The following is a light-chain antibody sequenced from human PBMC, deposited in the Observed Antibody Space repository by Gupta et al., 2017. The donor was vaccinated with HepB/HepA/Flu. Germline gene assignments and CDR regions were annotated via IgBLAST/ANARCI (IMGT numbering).Light chain of an antibody. V-gene: IGKV2D-29*01. CDR2: EGS. CDR3: KQNVNPPCK. CDR1: QSLLHADGETY. J-gene: IGKJ2*01. Sequence: EIVMTQTPLSLSVTPGQSASISCKSSQSLLHADGETYLYWYLQKPGQPPQLLIYEGSQRCSGGANRFSGRGSDNDFTTKISRVEAEEVGVYYCKQNVNPPCKLGQGTKLEIK.